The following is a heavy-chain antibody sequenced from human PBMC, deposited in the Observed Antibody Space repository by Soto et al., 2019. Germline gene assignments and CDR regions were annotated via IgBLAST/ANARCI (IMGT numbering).Heavy chain of an antibody. Sequence: QVQLVQSGAEVKKPGASVKVSCKASGYTFTSYGISWVRQAPGQGLEWMGWISAYNGNTNYAQKLQGRVTMTTDTSTSTAYMDLRSLRSDDTAVYYCARDSSGWSYYYYYYGMDVWGQGTTVTVSS. J-gene: IGHJ6*02. CDR2: ISAYNGNT. CDR3: ARDSSGWSYYYYYYGMDV. D-gene: IGHD6-19*01. V-gene: IGHV1-18*01. CDR1: GYTFTSYG.